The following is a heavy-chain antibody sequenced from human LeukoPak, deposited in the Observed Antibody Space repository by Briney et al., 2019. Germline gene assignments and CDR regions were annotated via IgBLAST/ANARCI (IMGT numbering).Heavy chain of an antibody. Sequence: ASVKVSCKASGYTFTSYGISWVRQAPGQGLEWMGWISAYNVNTNYAQKLQGRVTITTDTSTSTTYMELRSLRSDDTAVYYCARDLASGYGPDYWGQGTLVTVSS. J-gene: IGHJ4*02. CDR1: GYTFTSYG. CDR2: ISAYNVNT. D-gene: IGHD5-12*01. CDR3: ARDLASGYGPDY. V-gene: IGHV1-18*01.